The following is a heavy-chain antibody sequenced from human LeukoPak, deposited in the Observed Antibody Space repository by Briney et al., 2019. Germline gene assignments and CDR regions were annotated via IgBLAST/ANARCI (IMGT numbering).Heavy chain of an antibody. CDR3: ARGPVRLARPYDY. J-gene: IGHJ4*02. V-gene: IGHV4-34*01. CDR2: INHTGST. Sequence: SETLSLTCTVQGGSLSGAYWTWIRQPPGKGLEWIGEINHTGSTNYNPSFKSRVTMSADTPKNQFSLNLTSVTAADTALYYCARGPVRLARPYDYWGQGTLVTVSS. D-gene: IGHD3-9*01. CDR1: GGSLSGAY.